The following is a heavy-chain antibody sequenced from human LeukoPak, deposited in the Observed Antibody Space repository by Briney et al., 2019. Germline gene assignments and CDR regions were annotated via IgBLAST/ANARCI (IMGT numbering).Heavy chain of an antibody. V-gene: IGHV3-33*06. CDR2: IWYDGSKQ. D-gene: IGHD3-16*01. CDR3: AKALMRGFYFDY. Sequence: GGSLRLSCAASKFTFRNHGMHWVRQAPGKGLEWVAIIWYDGSKQYYADSVKGRFTISRDNSKDTLYLQMNSLRAEDTAVYYCAKALMRGFYFDYWGQGTLVAVSS. J-gene: IGHJ4*02. CDR1: KFTFRNHG.